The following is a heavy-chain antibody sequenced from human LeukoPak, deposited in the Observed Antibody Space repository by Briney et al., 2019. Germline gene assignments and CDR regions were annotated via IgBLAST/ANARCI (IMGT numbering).Heavy chain of an antibody. J-gene: IGHJ3*02. CDR1: GGSISSSSYY. V-gene: IGHV4-39*07. Sequence: SETLSLTCTVSGGSISSSSYYWGWIRQPPGKGLEWIGSIYYSGSTYYNPSLKSRVTISVDTSKNQFSLKLSSVTAADTAVYYCARDKSRTYGSADAFDIWGQGTMVTVSS. D-gene: IGHD3-10*01. CDR3: ARDKSRTYGSADAFDI. CDR2: IYYSGST.